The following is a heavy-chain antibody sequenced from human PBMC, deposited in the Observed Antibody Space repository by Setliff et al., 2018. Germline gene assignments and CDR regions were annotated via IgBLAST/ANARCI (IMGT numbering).Heavy chain of an antibody. V-gene: IGHV1-46*01. Sequence: ASVKVSCKTSGYSFTSHYMHWVRQAPGQGLEWMGIINPGGLTSSSTQKFEGRVTMTRDTSTSTVCMELNSLTSDDTAVYYCARAGLAAAGRKGVFDHWGQGTLVTVSS. J-gene: IGHJ4*02. D-gene: IGHD6-25*01. CDR3: ARAGLAAAGRKGVFDH. CDR2: INPGGLTS. CDR1: GYSFTSHY.